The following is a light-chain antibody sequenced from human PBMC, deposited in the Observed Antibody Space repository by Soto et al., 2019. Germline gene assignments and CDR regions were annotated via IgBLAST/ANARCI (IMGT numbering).Light chain of an antibody. CDR1: QSVSSY. J-gene: IGKJ4*02. CDR2: GAS. CDR3: QHYGNWPPCT. Sequence: EIVLTQSPATLSVSPGERATLSCRASQSVSSYLAWYQHKPGQAPRLLIYGASIRATGIPARFSGSGSGTDFTLTISTLESEDFAMYYCQHYGNWPPCTFGGGTKVDI. V-gene: IGKV3D-15*03.